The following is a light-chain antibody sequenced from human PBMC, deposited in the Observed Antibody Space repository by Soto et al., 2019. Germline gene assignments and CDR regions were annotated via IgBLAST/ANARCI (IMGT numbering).Light chain of an antibody. CDR1: QSVSSY. J-gene: IGKJ5*01. CDR3: QQYNSWPPIT. CDR2: YAS. Sequence: ELVLTQSPATLSLSPGERATLSCRASQSVSSYLAWYQQKPGQAPRLLISYASNRATGIPARFSGSGSGTEFTLSISSLQSEDFAVYYCQQYNSWPPITVGKGTRLEIK. V-gene: IGKV3-11*01.